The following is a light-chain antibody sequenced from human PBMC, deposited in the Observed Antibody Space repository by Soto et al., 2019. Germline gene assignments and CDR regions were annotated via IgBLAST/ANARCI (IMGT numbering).Light chain of an antibody. Sequence: QLVLTQSPSASASLGASVKLTCTLSSGHSRYAIAWHQQQPEKGPRYLMKLNSDGSHSKGDGIPDRFSASSSGAERYLTISSLQSEDEADYYRQTWGTGTVVFGGGTKLTVL. CDR2: LNSDGSH. J-gene: IGLJ2*01. V-gene: IGLV4-69*01. CDR3: QTWGTGTVV. CDR1: SGHSRYA.